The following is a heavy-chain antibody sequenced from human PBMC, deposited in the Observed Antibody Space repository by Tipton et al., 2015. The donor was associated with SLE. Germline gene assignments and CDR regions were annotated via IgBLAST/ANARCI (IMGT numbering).Heavy chain of an antibody. Sequence: GLVKPSETLSLTCTVSGGSISSSSYYWGWIRQPPGKGLEWIGTIYYNGRTYYNPSLKSRVTISVDTSKNQFSLKLSSVTAADTAVYYCATDPGDWYFDLWGRGTLVTVSS. CDR3: ATDPGDWYFDL. J-gene: IGHJ2*01. CDR1: GGSISSSSYY. V-gene: IGHV4-39*07. CDR2: IYYNGRT.